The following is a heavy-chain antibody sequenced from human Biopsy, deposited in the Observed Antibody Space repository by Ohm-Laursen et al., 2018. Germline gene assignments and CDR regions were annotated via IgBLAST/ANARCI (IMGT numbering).Heavy chain of an antibody. CDR2: IYYSGPT. CDR1: GGSVSSGGFY. V-gene: IGHV4-31*01. CDR3: ARRPYGGTRYWYFDL. D-gene: IGHD4-23*01. Sequence: SQTLSLTCTVSGGSVSSGGFYWSWIRQHPGKGLEWIGYIYYSGPTYYNPSLKSLVTISVDTSKNQFSLKLNSVTAADTVVYYCARRPYGGTRYWYFDLWGRGTLATVPS. J-gene: IGHJ2*01.